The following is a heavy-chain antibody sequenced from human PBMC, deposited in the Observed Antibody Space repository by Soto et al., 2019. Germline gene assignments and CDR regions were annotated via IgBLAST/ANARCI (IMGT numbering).Heavy chain of an antibody. CDR3: ASVIAAAGGGEGY. CDR1: GGSISSYY. Sequence: PSETLSLTCTVSGGSISSYYWSWIRQPPGKGLEWIGYIYYSGSTNYNPSLKSRVTISVDTSKNQFSLKLSSVTAADTAAYYCASVIAAAGGGEGYWGQGTLVTVSS. CDR2: IYYSGST. J-gene: IGHJ4*02. D-gene: IGHD6-13*01. V-gene: IGHV4-59*01.